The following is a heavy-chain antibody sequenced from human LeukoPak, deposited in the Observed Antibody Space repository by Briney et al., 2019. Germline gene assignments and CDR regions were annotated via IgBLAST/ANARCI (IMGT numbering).Heavy chain of an antibody. D-gene: IGHD1-26*01. CDR1: GFTFDDYA. CDR2: ISWNIGSI. J-gene: IGHJ5*02. Sequence: SPRLSCAASGFTFDDYAMDWVRHAPGKGLEWVSGISWNIGSIGYADSVKGRFTISRDNAKNSLYLQMNSLRAEATALYYCAKDIVGEWEPHDAGENWFDPWGQGTLVTVSS. V-gene: IGHV3-9*01. CDR3: AKDIVGEWEPHDAGENWFDP.